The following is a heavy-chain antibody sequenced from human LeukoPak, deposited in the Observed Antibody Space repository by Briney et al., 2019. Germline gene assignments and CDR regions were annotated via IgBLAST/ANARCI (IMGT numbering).Heavy chain of an antibody. V-gene: IGHV3-23*01. CDR1: GFTFSSYA. J-gene: IGHJ4*02. CDR2: ISGSGGST. D-gene: IGHD3-22*01. CDR3: AKDRPNYYGSNGHYYKLNGDC. Sequence: GGSLRLSCAASGFTFSSYAMSWVRQAPGKGLEWVSAISGSGGSTYYADSVKGRFTISRDNSDNTLYLQMNSLRAEDKAVYYCAKDRPNYYGSNGHYYKLNGDCWGQGTLVTVSS.